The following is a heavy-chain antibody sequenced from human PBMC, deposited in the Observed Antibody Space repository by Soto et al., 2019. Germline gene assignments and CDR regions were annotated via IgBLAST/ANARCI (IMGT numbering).Heavy chain of an antibody. Sequence: GASVKVSCKASGYTFTNFGISWVRQAPGQGLEWMGWISAYNGNTNYAQKFQGRVTMTTDTSTSTAYMEVRSLRFEDTAVYYCARGQMATMVPPAWGQGTLVTVSS. CDR1: GYTFTNFG. D-gene: IGHD5-12*01. V-gene: IGHV1-18*01. CDR3: ARGQMATMVPPA. CDR2: ISAYNGNT. J-gene: IGHJ5*02.